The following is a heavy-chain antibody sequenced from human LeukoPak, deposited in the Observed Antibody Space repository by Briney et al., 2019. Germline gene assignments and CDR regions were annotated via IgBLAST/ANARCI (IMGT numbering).Heavy chain of an antibody. D-gene: IGHD6-19*01. J-gene: IGHJ1*01. CDR1: GYPFTNYG. CDR2: ISNYNGYT. CDR3: ARETGMAVEKNEYFQH. V-gene: IGHV1-18*01. Sequence: ASVKVSCKASGYPFTNYGISWVRQVPGQGLEWMGWISNYNGYTKYADKFQGRVTMTTDTSTTTAHMELRSLRSGDTAVYYCARETGMAVEKNEYFQHWGQGTLITVSS.